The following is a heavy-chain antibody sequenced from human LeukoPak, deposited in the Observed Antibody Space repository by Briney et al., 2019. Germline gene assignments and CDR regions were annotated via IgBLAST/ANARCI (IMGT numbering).Heavy chain of an antibody. Sequence: SVKVSCKASGGTFSSYAVSWVRQAPGQGLEWMGRIIPILGIANYAQKFQGRVTITADKSTSTAYMELSSLRSEDTAVYYCVSMYYYGSGSYVNPGYWGQGTLVTVSS. CDR3: VSMYYYGSGSYVNPGY. J-gene: IGHJ4*02. CDR2: IIPILGIA. D-gene: IGHD3-10*01. V-gene: IGHV1-69*04. CDR1: GGTFSSYA.